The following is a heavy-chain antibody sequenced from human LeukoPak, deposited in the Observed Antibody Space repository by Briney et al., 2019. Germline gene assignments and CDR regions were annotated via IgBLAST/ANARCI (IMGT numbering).Heavy chain of an antibody. CDR2: IWYDGSNK. V-gene: IGHV3-33*01. D-gene: IGHD2-15*01. Sequence: GGSLRLSCAASGFTFSSYGMHWVRQAPGKGLEWVAVIWYDGSNKYYADSVKGRFTISRDNSKNTLYLQMNSLRAEDTAVYYCAREGLCSGGSCYPGDFDYWGQGTLVTVSS. J-gene: IGHJ4*02. CDR3: AREGLCSGGSCYPGDFDY. CDR1: GFTFSSYG.